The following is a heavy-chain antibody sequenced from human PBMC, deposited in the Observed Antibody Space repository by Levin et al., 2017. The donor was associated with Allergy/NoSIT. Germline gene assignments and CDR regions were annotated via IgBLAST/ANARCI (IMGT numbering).Heavy chain of an antibody. Sequence: GGSLRLSCAASGFTFSSYGMHWVRQAPGKGLEWVAVISYDGSNKYYADSVKGRFTISRDNSKNTLYLQMNSLRAEDTAVYYCAKGGWELLLSFDYWGQGTLVTVSS. CDR2: ISYDGSNK. CDR3: AKGGWELLLSFDY. D-gene: IGHD1-26*01. CDR1: GFTFSSYG. V-gene: IGHV3-30*18. J-gene: IGHJ4*02.